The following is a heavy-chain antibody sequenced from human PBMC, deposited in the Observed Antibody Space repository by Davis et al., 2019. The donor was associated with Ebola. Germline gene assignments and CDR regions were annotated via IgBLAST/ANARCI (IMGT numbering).Heavy chain of an antibody. CDR3: ALGHYPDSSPYYPPTSSWYFVL. Sequence: AASVKVSCKASGYTFTSYGISWVRQAPGQGLEWMGWISAYNGNTNYAQKLQGRVTMTTDTSTSTAYMELRSLRYEDTAVYYCALGHYPDSSPYYPPTSSWYFVLWGRGTLVTVSS. J-gene: IGHJ2*01. V-gene: IGHV1-18*01. D-gene: IGHD3-22*01. CDR1: GYTFTSYG. CDR2: ISAYNGNT.